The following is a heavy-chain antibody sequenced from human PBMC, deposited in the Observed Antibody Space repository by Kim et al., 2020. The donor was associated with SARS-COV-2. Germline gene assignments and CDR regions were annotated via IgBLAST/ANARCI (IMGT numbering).Heavy chain of an antibody. V-gene: IGHV3-23*05. J-gene: IGHJ1*01. CDR2: IDANGEST. D-gene: IGHD2-2*01. CDR3: AKDAPVRPTSPLEF. Sequence: GGSLRLSCAASGFTFSAYAMTWVRQVAGRGLEWVASIDANGESTYYADALKGRFTISRDNARDVVYLQMNSLRVEDTALYYCAKDAPVRPTSPLEFWGLG. CDR1: GFTFSAYA.